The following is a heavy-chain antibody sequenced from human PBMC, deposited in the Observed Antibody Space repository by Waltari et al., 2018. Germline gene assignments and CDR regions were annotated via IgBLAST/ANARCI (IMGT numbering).Heavy chain of an antibody. V-gene: IGHV1-69-2*01. CDR1: GDTFTDNY. D-gene: IGHD3-10*01. Sequence: EVQLLQSGAEVKKPGTPVKISCKVSGDTFTDNYIHWIQQAPGKGLQWMGLVCPEDGQAVYAEKFQGRVTMTADTSIHTAYMELTSLTSEDTAFYYCAAALGGGISASRPFHFWGQGTMITVSS. CDR2: VCPEDGQA. CDR3: AAALGGGISASRPFHF. J-gene: IGHJ3*01.